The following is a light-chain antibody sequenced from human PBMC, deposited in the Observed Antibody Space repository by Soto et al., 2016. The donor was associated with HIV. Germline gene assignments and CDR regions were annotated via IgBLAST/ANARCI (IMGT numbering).Light chain of an antibody. CDR3: QQYHTYPLT. J-gene: IGKJ3*01. Sequence: DIQMTQSPSSLSASVGDTVTITCRASQAISNYVAWFQQKPGKAPKSLIYGASTLLSGVPSNFSGSGSGTDFSLTISGLQAEDFATYFCQQYHTYPLTFGPGTSLDIK. CDR1: QAISNY. V-gene: IGKV1-16*02. CDR2: GAS.